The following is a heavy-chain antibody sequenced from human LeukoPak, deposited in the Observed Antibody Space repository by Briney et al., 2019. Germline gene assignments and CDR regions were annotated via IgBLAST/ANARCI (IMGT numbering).Heavy chain of an antibody. CDR2: IFYTGSI. D-gene: IGHD1-26*01. V-gene: IGHV4-59*01. J-gene: IGHJ6*02. CDR1: GGSISNYY. Sequence: SETLSLTCTVSGGSISNYYWSWIRQPPGKGLEWIGYIFYTGSINYNPSLRGRVTISGDTSKNQFSLKVRSVTAADTAVYYCAKGGTPYYYGMDVRGQGTTVTVSS. CDR3: AKGGTPYYYGMDV.